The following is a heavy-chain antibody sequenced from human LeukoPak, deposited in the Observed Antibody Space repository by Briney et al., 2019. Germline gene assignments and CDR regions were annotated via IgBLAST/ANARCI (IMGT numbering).Heavy chain of an antibody. J-gene: IGHJ6*03. D-gene: IGHD3-10*01. V-gene: IGHV3-23*01. CDR2: LSASGGIT. Sequence: GGSLRLSCAASGFLFSHYAMSWVRQAPGKGLEWVSGLSASGGITYYADSVKGRFTISRDNSKNKLYLQMNSLRAEDTAVYYCAKTSGATPYYYYMDVWGKGDTVTVSS. CDR3: AKTSGATPYYYYMDV. CDR1: GFLFSHYA.